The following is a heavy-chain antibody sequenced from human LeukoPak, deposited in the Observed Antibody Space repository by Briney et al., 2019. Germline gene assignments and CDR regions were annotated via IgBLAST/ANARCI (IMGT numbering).Heavy chain of an antibody. Sequence: PSGTLSLTCAVSGGSISSGNWWSWVRPSPGEGLEWIGEIYHSGSTNYNPSLKSRVTISLDNSKNKFSLTLTSVTAADTAVYYCARWEQLNWFDPWGQGTLVTVSS. D-gene: IGHD1-26*01. V-gene: IGHV4-4*02. CDR1: GGSISSGNW. J-gene: IGHJ5*02. CDR2: IYHSGST. CDR3: ARWEQLNWFDP.